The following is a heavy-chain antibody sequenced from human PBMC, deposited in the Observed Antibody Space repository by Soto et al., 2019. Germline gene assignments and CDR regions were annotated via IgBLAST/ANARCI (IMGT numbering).Heavy chain of an antibody. CDR3: ARHRRASSSSGKFGMEF. CDR1: GASMTKNNHY. CDR2: TFYSGNT. Sequence: SETLSLTCTFSGASMTKNNHYWAWIGQPPWKGLEWIATTFYSGNTYYNPSLKSRVAVSVDTSNSQFSLKLSSVSAADSAVYYCARHRRASSSSGKFGMEFLGQGTTVMVS. J-gene: IGHJ6*01. V-gene: IGHV4-39*01. D-gene: IGHD6-6*01.